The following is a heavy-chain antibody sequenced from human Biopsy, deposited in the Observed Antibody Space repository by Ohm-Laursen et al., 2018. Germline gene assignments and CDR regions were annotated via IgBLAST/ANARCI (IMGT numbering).Heavy chain of an antibody. J-gene: IGHJ5*02. V-gene: IGHV4-39*01. Sequence: PSETLSLICTVSGGSISSSTTYYWAWLRQPPGKGLEWIGSIYNTETTFYNPSLKSRVTISVDTSTNQFSLKVSSVTAADTALYFCARHPTGFWFDPGGHGTLVTVSS. CDR2: IYNTETT. CDR3: ARHPTGFWFDP. CDR1: GGSISSSTTYY.